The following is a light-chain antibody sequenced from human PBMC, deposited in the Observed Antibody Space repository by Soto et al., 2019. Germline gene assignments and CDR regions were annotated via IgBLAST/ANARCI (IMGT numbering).Light chain of an antibody. CDR3: KSYDSSLSAYV. J-gene: IGLJ1*01. Sequence: QSVLAQPPSVSGAPGQKVTISCTGSSSNIGAGYDLHWYQQLPGTAPKLLLYGNSNRPSGVPDRFSGSKSGTSASLDITGIQAEDEADYYCKSYDSSLSAYVFGTGTKVTVL. CDR2: GNS. V-gene: IGLV1-40*01. CDR1: SSNIGAGYD.